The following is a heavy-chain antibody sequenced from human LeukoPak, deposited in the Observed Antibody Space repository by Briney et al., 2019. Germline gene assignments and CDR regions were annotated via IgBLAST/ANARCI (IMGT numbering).Heavy chain of an antibody. V-gene: IGHV3-21*01. CDR3: ARGSFCSSTSCYVGYYYYYYMDV. Sequence: GGSLRLSCAASGFTFSTYNMNWVRQAPGKGLEWVSSITSSSSYIYYADSVKGRFTISRDNAKNSLYLQMNSLRAEDTAAYYCARGSFCSSTSCYVGYYYYYYMDVWGKGTTVTVSS. CDR2: ITSSSSYI. J-gene: IGHJ6*03. CDR1: GFTFSTYN. D-gene: IGHD2-2*01.